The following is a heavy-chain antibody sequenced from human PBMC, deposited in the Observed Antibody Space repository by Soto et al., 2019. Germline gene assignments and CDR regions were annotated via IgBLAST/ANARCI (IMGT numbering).Heavy chain of an antibody. CDR3: ARQVGVRGVIYYYYMAV. CDR2: NNYRGST. D-gene: IGHD3-10*01. J-gene: IGHJ6*03. V-gene: IGHV4-39*01. Sequence: QLQLQESGPGLVKPSETLSLTCTVSCGSISSSSYYWGWIRQPPGKGLEWIGSNNYRGSTYYNPSLKSRVTISVDTHKNQFSLKLGSGTAADTAVYYCARQVGVRGVIYYYYMAVWGKGTTVTVSS. CDR1: CGSISSSSYY.